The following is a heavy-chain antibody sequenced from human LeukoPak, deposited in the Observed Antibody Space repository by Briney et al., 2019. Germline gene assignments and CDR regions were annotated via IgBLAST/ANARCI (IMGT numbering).Heavy chain of an antibody. J-gene: IGHJ4*02. CDR3: ARGETQYLDY. D-gene: IGHD5-24*01. CDR2: IYYSGST. CDR1: GGSFSAYY. V-gene: IGHV4-59*12. Sequence: SSETLSLTCAVYGGSFSAYYGGWIRHPPGKGLEWIGSIYYSGSTNYNASLSSRLSISVDTSKNHFSLTLTSVTAADTAVYHCARGETQYLDYWGQGALVTVSS.